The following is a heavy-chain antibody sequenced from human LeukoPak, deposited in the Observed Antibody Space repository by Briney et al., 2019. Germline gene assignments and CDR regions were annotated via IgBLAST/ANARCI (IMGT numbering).Heavy chain of an antibody. V-gene: IGHV4-39*01. J-gene: IGHJ6*02. CDR3: ARGRAIFGVVIYNYYYYGMDV. Sequence: SETLSLTCTVSGASINSNYYYWGWIRQPPGKGLEWIGSIAYSGSTFYTPSLKSRVTISADTSKSQFSLKLSSVTAADTAVYYCARGRAIFGVVIYNYYYYGMDVWGQGTTVTVSS. CDR1: GASINSNYYY. D-gene: IGHD3-3*01. CDR2: IAYSGST.